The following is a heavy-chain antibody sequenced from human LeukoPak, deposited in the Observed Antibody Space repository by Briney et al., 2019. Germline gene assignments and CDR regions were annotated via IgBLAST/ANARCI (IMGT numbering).Heavy chain of an antibody. CDR3: ARGSHGSGGIDY. J-gene: IGHJ4*02. CDR2: ISYDGSNK. Sequence: SGGSLRLSCAASGFTFSSYAMHWVRQAPGKGLEWVAVISYDGSNKYYADSVKGRFTVSRDNSKNTLYLQMNSLRAEDTAVYYCARGSHGSGGIDYWGQGTLVTVSS. CDR1: GFTFSSYA. D-gene: IGHD3-10*01. V-gene: IGHV3-30*04.